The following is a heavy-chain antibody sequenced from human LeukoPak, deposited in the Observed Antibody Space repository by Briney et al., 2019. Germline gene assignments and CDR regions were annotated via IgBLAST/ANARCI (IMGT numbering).Heavy chain of an antibody. V-gene: IGHV4-61*02. CDR1: GGSISSSSYY. J-gene: IGHJ6*03. CDR3: ARAGGSYYYYMDV. D-gene: IGHD1-1*01. CDR2: IYTSGST. Sequence: SETLSLTCTVSGGSISSSSYYWSWIRQPAGKGLEWIGRIYTSGSTNYNPSLKSRVTISVDTSKNQFSLKLSSVTAADTAVYYCARAGGSYYYYMDVWGKGTTVTVSS.